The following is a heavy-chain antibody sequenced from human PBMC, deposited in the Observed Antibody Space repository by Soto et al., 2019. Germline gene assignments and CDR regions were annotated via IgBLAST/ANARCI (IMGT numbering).Heavy chain of an antibody. Sequence: SETLSLTCTVSGGSISTYYWSWIRQPPGKGLEWIGYIYYSGSTNYNPSLKSRVTISVDTSNNQFSLKLSSVTAADTAVYYCARGGWRHIDYWGQGTLVTVSS. CDR3: ARGGWRHIDY. J-gene: IGHJ4*02. V-gene: IGHV4-59*08. CDR2: IYYSGST. D-gene: IGHD3-3*01. CDR1: GGSISTYY.